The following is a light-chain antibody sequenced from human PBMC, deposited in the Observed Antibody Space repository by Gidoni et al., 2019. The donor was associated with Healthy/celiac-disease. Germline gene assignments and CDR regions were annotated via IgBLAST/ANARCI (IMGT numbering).Light chain of an antibody. J-gene: IGKJ2*02. Sequence: IVLTQSPGTLSLSPGERATLSCRASQSVSSSYLAWYQQKPGQAPRLLISGASSRATGSPDRFSGSGSGTDFTLTISRLEPEDFAVYYCQQYGSSPRTFGQGTKLEIK. CDR3: QQYGSSPRT. V-gene: IGKV3-20*01. CDR1: QSVSSSY. CDR2: GAS.